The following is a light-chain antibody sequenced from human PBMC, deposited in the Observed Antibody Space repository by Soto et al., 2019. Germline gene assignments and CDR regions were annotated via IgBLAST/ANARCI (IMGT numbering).Light chain of an antibody. J-gene: IGKJ2*01. Sequence: EVVLTQSPGTLSLSPGERATLSCRASQSVSNNYFAWYQQKPGQAPRLLIFGSSDRATGTPDRFSGSGSGTDFTLTISRLEPEDFAVYYCQQYGSSPPYTFGQGTKREIK. CDR3: QQYGSSPPYT. V-gene: IGKV3-20*01. CDR2: GSS. CDR1: QSVSNNY.